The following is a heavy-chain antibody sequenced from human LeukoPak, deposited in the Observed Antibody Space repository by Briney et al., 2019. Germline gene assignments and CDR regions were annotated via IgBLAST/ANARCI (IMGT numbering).Heavy chain of an antibody. J-gene: IGHJ4*02. D-gene: IGHD2-2*01. CDR1: GFTFSTYW. CDR2: IKQDGSDK. V-gene: IGHV3-7*04. CDR3: ARGVVPAANVAY. Sequence: GGSLILSCVASGFTFSTYWMSWVRQAPGKGLEWVANIKQDGSDKYYVDSVKGRFTISRDNAKNSLYLQMNSLRAEDTAVYYCARGVVPAANVAYWGQGTLVTVSS.